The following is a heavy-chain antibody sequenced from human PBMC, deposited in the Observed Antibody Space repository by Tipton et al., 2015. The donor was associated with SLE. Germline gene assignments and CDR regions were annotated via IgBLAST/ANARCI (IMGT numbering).Heavy chain of an antibody. CDR3: ARGTSSSWRFDF. V-gene: IGHV1-8*01. CDR2: MNPNSGNT. Sequence: QSGPEVKKPGASVKVSCKASGYTFTSYDINWVRQATGQGLEWMGWMNPNSGNTGYAQKFQGRVTMTRNTSISTAYMELSSLRSEDTAVYDCARGTSSSWRFDFWGQGTLVTVSS. D-gene: IGHD6-13*01. CDR1: GYTFTSYD. J-gene: IGHJ4*02.